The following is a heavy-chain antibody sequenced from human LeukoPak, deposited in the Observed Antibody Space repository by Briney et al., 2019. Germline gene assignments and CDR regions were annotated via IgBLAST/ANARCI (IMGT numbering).Heavy chain of an antibody. CDR1: GGSFSGYY. V-gene: IGHV4-34*01. CDR3: ARASAAGTPSPGFDY. Sequence: SETLSLTCAVYGGSFSGYYWSWIRQPPGKGLEWIGEINHSGSTNYNPSLKSRVTISVDTSKNQFSLQLNSVTPEDTAVYYCARASAAGTPSPGFDYWGQGTLVTVSS. CDR2: INHSGST. D-gene: IGHD6-13*01. J-gene: IGHJ4*02.